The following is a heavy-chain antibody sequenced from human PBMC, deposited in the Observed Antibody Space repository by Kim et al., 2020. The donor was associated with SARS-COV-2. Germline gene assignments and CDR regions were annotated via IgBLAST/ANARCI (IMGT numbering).Heavy chain of an antibody. CDR1: GFTFSGST. D-gene: IGHD3-16*01. J-gene: IGHJ4*02. CDR2: SKTEGTNYAS. Sequence: GGSLRLSCTASGFTFSGSTMHWVRQASGKGLEWIGQSKTEGTNYASVYAASVKGRFTISRDDSKNTAELQMNGLKIEDTAVYYCTSSGVSRVGGLRYWGQGTLVTVSS. V-gene: IGHV3-73*01. CDR3: TSSGVSRVGGLRY.